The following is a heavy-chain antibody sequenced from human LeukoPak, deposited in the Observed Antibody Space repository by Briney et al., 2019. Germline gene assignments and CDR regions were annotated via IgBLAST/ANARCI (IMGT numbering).Heavy chain of an antibody. CDR2: ISSSSSTI. J-gene: IGHJ5*02. D-gene: IGHD3-10*01. CDR3: AREILWFGEGNWFDP. V-gene: IGHV3-48*04. Sequence: GGSLRLSCAASGFTFSSYSMNWVRQAPGKGLEWVSYISSSSSTIYYADSVKGRFTISRDNAKNSLYLQMNSLRAEDTAVYYCAREILWFGEGNWFDPWGQGTLVTVSS. CDR1: GFTFSSYS.